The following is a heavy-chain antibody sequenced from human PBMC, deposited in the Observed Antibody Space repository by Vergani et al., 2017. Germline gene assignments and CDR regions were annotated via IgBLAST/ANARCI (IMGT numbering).Heavy chain of an antibody. D-gene: IGHD2-21*01. J-gene: IGHJ4*02. CDR1: GDSMNTYY. Sequence: QVQLQESGPGLVKPSETLALTCSVSGDSMNTYYWTWIRQPPGKGLEWSGYIYDSGDTKYNPSLKSRVTMSLDTSKNQFSLNLYSVTAADTAVYYCARGALWWLRQIDSWGQGTLVTVSS. CDR3: ARGALWWLRQIDS. CDR2: IYDSGDT. V-gene: IGHV4-59*01.